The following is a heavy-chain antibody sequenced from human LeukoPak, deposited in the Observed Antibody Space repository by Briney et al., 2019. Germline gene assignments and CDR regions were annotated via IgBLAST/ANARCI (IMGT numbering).Heavy chain of an antibody. CDR3: AKDLVRGSSWYASNFDY. D-gene: IGHD6-13*01. J-gene: IGHJ4*02. CDR1: GFTFSSYG. CDR2: IRYDGSNK. V-gene: IGHV3-30*02. Sequence: GGSLRLSCAASGFTFSSYGMHWVRQAPGKGLEWVAFIRYDGSNKYYADSVKGRFTISRDNSKNTLYLQMNSLRAEDMAVYYCAKDLVRGSSWYASNFDYWGQGTLVTVSS.